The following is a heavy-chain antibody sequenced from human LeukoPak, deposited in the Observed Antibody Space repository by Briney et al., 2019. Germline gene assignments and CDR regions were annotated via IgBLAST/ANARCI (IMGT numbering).Heavy chain of an antibody. J-gene: IGHJ5*02. CDR1: GFTFSSYH. CDR3: ARVLYYDNSAYST. CDR2: ISSSSDYI. D-gene: IGHD3-22*01. V-gene: IGHV3-21*01. Sequence: GGSLRLSCAASGFTFSSYHMTWVRQAPGKGLEWVSSISSSSDYIYYADSVKGRFTISRDNAKNSLFLQMNSLRAEDTAVYYCARVLYYDNSAYSTWGQGTLVTVSS.